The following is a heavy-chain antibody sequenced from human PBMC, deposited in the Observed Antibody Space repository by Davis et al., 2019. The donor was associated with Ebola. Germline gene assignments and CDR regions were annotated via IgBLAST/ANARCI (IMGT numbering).Heavy chain of an antibody. CDR3: ARLSFGVGGGSDD. CDR1: GGSMTGSNYY. V-gene: IGHV4-39*01. J-gene: IGHJ4*02. Sequence: MPSETLSLTCTVSGGSMTGSNYYWSWVRQPPGKGLEWNGSIFYSGRTYYSPSFKSRVTISVDTSKNQFSLKLTSVTAADTAFSFCARLSFGVGGGSDDWGQGTLVTVSS. CDR2: IFYSGRT. D-gene: IGHD3-3*01.